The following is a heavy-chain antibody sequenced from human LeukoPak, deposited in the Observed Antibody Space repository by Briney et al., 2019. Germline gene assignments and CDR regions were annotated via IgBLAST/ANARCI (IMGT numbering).Heavy chain of an antibody. D-gene: IGHD6-19*01. CDR2: ISSSSSYI. Sequence: PGGSLRLSCAASGFTFSSYSMNWVRQAPGKGLEWVSSISSSSSYIYYADSVKGRFTISRDNAKNSLYLQMNSLRAEDTAVYYCARGLIAVAGTDYWGQGTLVTVSS. V-gene: IGHV3-21*01. J-gene: IGHJ4*02. CDR1: GFTFSSYS. CDR3: ARGLIAVAGTDY.